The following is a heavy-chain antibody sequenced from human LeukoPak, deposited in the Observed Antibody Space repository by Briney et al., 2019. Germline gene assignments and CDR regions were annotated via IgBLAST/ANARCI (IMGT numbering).Heavy chain of an antibody. CDR2: INWNGGST. V-gene: IGHV3-20*01. J-gene: IGHJ6*03. CDR1: GFTFDDYG. Sequence: PGGSLRLSCAASGFTFDDYGMNWVRQAPGKGLEWVSGINWNGGSTGYADSVKGRFTISRDNANNSLYLQMNSLRAEDTALYNCAKLIAPAPTWYMDVWGKGTTVTVSS. D-gene: IGHD6-13*01. CDR3: AKLIAPAPTWYMDV.